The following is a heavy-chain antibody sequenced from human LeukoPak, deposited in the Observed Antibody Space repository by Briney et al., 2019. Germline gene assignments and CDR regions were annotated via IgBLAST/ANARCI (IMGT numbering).Heavy chain of an antibody. D-gene: IGHD2-15*01. CDR3: ARFGYVAAVDV. J-gene: IGHJ4*02. Sequence: GGSLRLSCAASGFSFSDYWMTWGRQAPGTGLEWVANINPAGSETYYVDPVEGRFSISRDNAKNLVYLQMNSLRAEDTAVYHCARFGYVAAVDVWGQGTPVTVSS. CDR1: GFSFSDYW. CDR2: INPAGSET. V-gene: IGHV3-7*01.